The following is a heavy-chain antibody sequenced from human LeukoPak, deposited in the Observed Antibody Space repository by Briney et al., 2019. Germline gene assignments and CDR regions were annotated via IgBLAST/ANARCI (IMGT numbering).Heavy chain of an antibody. CDR2: ISAYNGDT. Sequence: ASVKVSRKASGFTFTSYGISWVRQAPGQGLEWMGWISAYNGDTKYAQNLQGRVTMTTDTSTTTAYMELRSLRSDDTAVYYCARDPSNSSGYRIYFDYWGQGTLVTVSS. V-gene: IGHV1-18*01. D-gene: IGHD3-22*01. CDR3: ARDPSNSSGYRIYFDY. CDR1: GFTFTSYG. J-gene: IGHJ4*02.